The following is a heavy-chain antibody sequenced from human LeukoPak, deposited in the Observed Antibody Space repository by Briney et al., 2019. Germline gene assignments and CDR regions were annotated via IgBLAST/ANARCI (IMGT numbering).Heavy chain of an antibody. J-gene: IGHJ3*02. CDR2: INHSGST. Sequence: TAETLSLTCAVYGGSFSCYYWSWIRQPPGKGLEGIGEINHSGSTNYNPSLKSRVTISVDTSKNQFSLKLSSVTAADTAVYYCARVLGATRRRYAFDIWGQGTMVTVSS. CDR1: GGSFSCYY. CDR3: ARVLGATRRRYAFDI. V-gene: IGHV4-34*01.